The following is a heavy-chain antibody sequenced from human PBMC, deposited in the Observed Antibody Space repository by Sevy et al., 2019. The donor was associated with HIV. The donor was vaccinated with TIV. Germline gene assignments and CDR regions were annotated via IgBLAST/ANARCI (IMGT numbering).Heavy chain of an antibody. Sequence: SETLSLTCTVSGASMRSSHYWGWIRQPPGKGLEWIGSIYNGGTTYYNPSLKTRLTVSVDTSKNQLSLKLSSVTAADTAVYYCARVPQWLGPSFDSWGQGTLVTVSS. V-gene: IGHV4-39*01. D-gene: IGHD6-19*01. CDR2: IYNGGTT. CDR3: ARVPQWLGPSFDS. J-gene: IGHJ4*02. CDR1: GASMRSSHY.